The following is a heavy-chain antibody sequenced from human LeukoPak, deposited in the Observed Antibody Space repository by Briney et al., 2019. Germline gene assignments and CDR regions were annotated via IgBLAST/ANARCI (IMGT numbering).Heavy chain of an antibody. CDR3: AKGTGVGGDDAFDF. CDR1: GFTVSSNY. D-gene: IGHD3-3*01. CDR2: ISGRGGST. V-gene: IGHV3-23*01. J-gene: IGHJ3*01. Sequence: PGGSLRLSCVASGFTVSSNYTSWVRQAPGKGLEWVSGISGRGGSTYYADSLKGRFIISRDNSNNTVFLQMNSLRAEDTAIYYCAKGTGVGGDDAFDFWGQGTMVTVSS.